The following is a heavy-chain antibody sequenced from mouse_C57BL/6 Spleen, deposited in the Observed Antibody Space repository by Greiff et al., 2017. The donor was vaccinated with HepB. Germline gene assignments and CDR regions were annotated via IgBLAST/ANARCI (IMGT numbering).Heavy chain of an antibody. Sequence: VQLQQSGPELVKPGASVKISCKASGYSFTSYYIHWVKQRPGQGLEWIGWIYPGSGNTKYNEKFKGKATLTADTSSSTAYMQLSSLTSEDSAVYYCAREGNYDGSSYWFAYWGQGTLVTVSA. J-gene: IGHJ3*01. CDR1: GYSFTSYY. CDR3: AREGNYDGSSYWFAY. V-gene: IGHV1-66*01. D-gene: IGHD1-1*01. CDR2: IYPGSGNT.